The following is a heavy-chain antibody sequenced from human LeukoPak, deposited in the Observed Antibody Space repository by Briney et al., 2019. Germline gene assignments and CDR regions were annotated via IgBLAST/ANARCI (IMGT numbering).Heavy chain of an antibody. CDR3: AREESGGYFDY. CDR2: INPTVTSR. Sequence: ASGKVYCTASTYTFTNYYMHWLRQSPGQGPKWMGLINPTVTSRNYAQKFRGRVTMTRDTSTTTVYMELSSLRSEDTAVYYCAREESGGYFDYWGQGTLVAVSS. D-gene: IGHD2-8*02. CDR1: TYTFTNYY. J-gene: IGHJ4*02. V-gene: IGHV1-46*01.